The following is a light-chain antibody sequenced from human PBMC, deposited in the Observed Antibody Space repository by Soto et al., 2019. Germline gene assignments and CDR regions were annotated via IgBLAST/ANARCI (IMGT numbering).Light chain of an antibody. V-gene: IGLV4-69*02. CDR1: SGHSSYA. CDR3: QTWGTGIVV. Sequence: QSVLTQSPSASASLGASVKLTCTLRSGHSSYAIAWHQQQPEKGPRYLMKVNSDGSHSKGDGIPDRFSGSSSGAERYLTISSLQSEEEADNYCQTWGTGIVVFGGWTKLNVL. J-gene: IGLJ2*01. CDR2: VNSDGSH.